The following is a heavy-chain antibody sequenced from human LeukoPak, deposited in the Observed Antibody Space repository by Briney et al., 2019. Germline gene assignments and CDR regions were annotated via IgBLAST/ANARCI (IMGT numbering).Heavy chain of an antibody. CDR3: ARRPYYYGSGSLYNWFDP. D-gene: IGHD3-10*01. J-gene: IGHJ5*02. Sequence: SETLSLTCAVYGGSFSGYYWSWIRQPPGKGLEWIGEINHSGSTNYNPSLKSRVTISVDTSKNQFSLKLSSVTAADTAVYYCARRPYYYGSGSLYNWFDPWGQGTLVTVSS. CDR1: GGSFSGYY. CDR2: INHSGST. V-gene: IGHV4-34*01.